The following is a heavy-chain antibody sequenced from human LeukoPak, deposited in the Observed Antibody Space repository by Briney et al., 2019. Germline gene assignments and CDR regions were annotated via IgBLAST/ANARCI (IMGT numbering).Heavy chain of an antibody. V-gene: IGHV4-39*07. J-gene: IGHJ3*02. Sequence: SETLSLTCSVSGASISSGSNYWGWIRQPPGKTLEWIGSIYSSGSTYYNPSLKSRVIIIIDTPKNHFSLTLSSVTAADTAVYYCARDLYSSRTNDAFVIWGQGTMVTVSS. CDR1: GASISSGSNY. CDR2: IYSSGST. D-gene: IGHD6-13*01. CDR3: ARDLYSSRTNDAFVI.